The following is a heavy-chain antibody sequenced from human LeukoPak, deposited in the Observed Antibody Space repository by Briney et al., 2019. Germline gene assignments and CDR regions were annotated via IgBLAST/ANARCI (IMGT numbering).Heavy chain of an antibody. J-gene: IGHJ6*02. Sequence: SETPSLTCTVSGGSISSYYWSWIRQPPGKGLEWIGYIYYSGSTNYNPSLKSRVTISVDTSKYQFSLKLSSVTAADTAVYYCARHQAAAIHYYYYGMDVWGQGTTVTVSS. CDR1: GGSISSYY. V-gene: IGHV4-59*08. CDR3: ARHQAAAIHYYYYGMDV. D-gene: IGHD2-2*01. CDR2: IYYSGST.